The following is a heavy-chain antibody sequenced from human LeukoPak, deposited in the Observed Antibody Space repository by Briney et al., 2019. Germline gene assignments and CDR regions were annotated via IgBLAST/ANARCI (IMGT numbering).Heavy chain of an antibody. J-gene: IGHJ6*02. CDR3: ARVVKRWEYPIAAAGTPGYYYGMDV. CDR1: GYTFTSYG. CDR2: ISAYNGNT. D-gene: IGHD6-13*01. Sequence: EASVKVSCKASGYTFTSYGISWVQQAPGQGLEWMGWISAYNGNTNYAQKLQGRVTMTTDTSTSTAYMELRSLRSDDTAVYYCARVVKRWEYPIAAAGTPGYYYGMDVWGQGTTVTVSS. V-gene: IGHV1-18*01.